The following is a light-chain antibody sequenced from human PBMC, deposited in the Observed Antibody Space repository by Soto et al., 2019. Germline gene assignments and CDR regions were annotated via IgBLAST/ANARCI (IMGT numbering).Light chain of an antibody. CDR3: QQYYSYPRT. Sequence: AIRMTQSPSSRSASTGDRVTITCRASQGISSYLAWYQQKPGKAPKLLIYAASTLQSGVPSRFSGSGSGTDFTLTISCLQSEDFATYYCQQYYSYPRTLGQGTKVDIK. V-gene: IGKV1-8*01. CDR1: QGISSY. CDR2: AAS. J-gene: IGKJ1*01.